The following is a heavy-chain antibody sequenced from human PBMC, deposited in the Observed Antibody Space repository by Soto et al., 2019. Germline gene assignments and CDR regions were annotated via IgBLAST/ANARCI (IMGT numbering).Heavy chain of an antibody. CDR2: ISYDGSNK. D-gene: IGHD3-3*01. J-gene: IGHJ6*02. Sequence: GGSLRLSCAASGFTFSSYAMHWVRQAPGKGLEWVAVISYDGSNKYYADSVKGRFTISRDNSKNTLYLQMNSLRAEDTAVYYCAKDSEYYDFWSGPAPYYYYYGMDVWGQGTTVTVSS. V-gene: IGHV3-30*04. CDR1: GFTFSSYA. CDR3: AKDSEYYDFWSGPAPYYYYYGMDV.